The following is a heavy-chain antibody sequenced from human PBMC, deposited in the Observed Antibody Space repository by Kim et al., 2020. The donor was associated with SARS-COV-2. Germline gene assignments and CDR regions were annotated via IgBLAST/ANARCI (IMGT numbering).Heavy chain of an antibody. J-gene: IGHJ6*02. CDR1: GYSFTSYW. V-gene: IGHV5-10-1*01. CDR2: IDPSDSYT. Sequence: GASLKISCKGSGYSFTSYWISWVRQMPGKGLEWMGRIDPSDSYTNYSPSFQGHVTISADKSISTAYLQWSSLKASDTAMYYCARHEELWFGELYYYYYYGMDVWGQGTTVTVSS. CDR3: ARHEELWFGELYYYYYYGMDV. D-gene: IGHD3-10*01.